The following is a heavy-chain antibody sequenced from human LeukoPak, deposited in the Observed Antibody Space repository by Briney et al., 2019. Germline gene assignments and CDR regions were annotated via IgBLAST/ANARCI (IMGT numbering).Heavy chain of an antibody. J-gene: IGHJ4*02. CDR3: AREPRQWLVPIDY. Sequence: GGSLRLSCAASGFTFSDYYMSWNRQAPGKGLEWISYITTSGYTIYYADSVKGRFTISRDNANNLLFLQMNSLRADDTAVYYCAREPRQWLVPIDYWGQGALVTVSS. CDR2: ITTSGYTI. D-gene: IGHD6-19*01. V-gene: IGHV3-11*04. CDR1: GFTFSDYY.